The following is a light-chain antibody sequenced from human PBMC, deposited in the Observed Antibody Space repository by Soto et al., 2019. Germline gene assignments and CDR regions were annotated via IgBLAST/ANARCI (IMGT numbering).Light chain of an antibody. J-gene: IGKJ1*01. CDR2: KAS. CDR1: QSISSW. V-gene: IGKV1-5*03. Sequence: DIQLTQSPYTLSASVGDGVTLTCRASQSISSWLAWYQQKPGEAPKLLIYKASSLESGVPSRFSGSGSGTEFTLTISSLQPDDFATYYCQQYNSYSRTFGQGTKVDI. CDR3: QQYNSYSRT.